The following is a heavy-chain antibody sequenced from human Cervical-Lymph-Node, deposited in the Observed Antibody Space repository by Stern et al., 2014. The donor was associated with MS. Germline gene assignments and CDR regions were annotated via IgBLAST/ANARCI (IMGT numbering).Heavy chain of an antibody. J-gene: IGHJ2*01. CDR1: GFTFSSYW. CDR2: IKKDGSEK. D-gene: IGHD3-10*01. Sequence: EVQLVESGGGLVQPGGSLRLSCAASGFTFSSYWMSWVRQAPGKGLEWVANIKKDGSEKHYVDSVKGRFTISRDNSKNSLYLQMNSLRAEDTAVYYCAGSWGCYSHLWGRGTLLTVSS. V-gene: IGHV3-7*01. CDR3: AGSWGCYSHL.